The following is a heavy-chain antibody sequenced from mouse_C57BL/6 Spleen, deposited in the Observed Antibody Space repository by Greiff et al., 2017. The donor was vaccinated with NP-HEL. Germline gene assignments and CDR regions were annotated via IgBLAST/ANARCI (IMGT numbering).Heavy chain of an antibody. CDR2: IYPGSGST. CDR1: GYTFTSYW. D-gene: IGHD1-1*01. CDR3: AREGYYGSSHIFDF. J-gene: IGHJ2*01. Sequence: QVQLQQSGAELVKPGASVKMSCKASGYTFTSYWITWVKQRPGQGLEWIGDIYPGSGSTNYNEKFKSKATLTVDTSSSTAYMQLSSLTSEDSAVYYCAREGYYGSSHIFDFWGQGTTLTVSS. V-gene: IGHV1-55*01.